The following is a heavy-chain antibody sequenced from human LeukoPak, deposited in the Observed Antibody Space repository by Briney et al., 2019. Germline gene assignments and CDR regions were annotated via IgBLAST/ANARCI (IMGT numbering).Heavy chain of an antibody. Sequence: GGSLRLSCAASGFTFSRYAMSWVRQAPRKGLEWVSAGSGRGSSRYYADSVEGRFTISRDNSKNALYLQMNRVRAEDTAVYYCAKDSQHSPDTGQFDYWGQGNLVTVSS. CDR3: AKDSQHSPDTGQFDY. D-gene: IGHD3-3*02. CDR2: GSGRGSSR. V-gene: IGHV3-23*01. CDR1: GFTFSRYA. J-gene: IGHJ4*02.